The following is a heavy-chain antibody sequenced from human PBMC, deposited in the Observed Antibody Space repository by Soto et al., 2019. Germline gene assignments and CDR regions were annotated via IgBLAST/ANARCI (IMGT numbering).Heavy chain of an antibody. CDR2: IYAGDSDS. J-gene: IGHJ4*02. D-gene: IGHD6-19*01. Sequence: EPLKISCKGSVYSFTNSWIGGVRQMPGKGLEWMGIIYAGDSDSRYSPSFQGQVSISADKSINTAYLQWSSLKASDTAMYYCARHDAYSSSDFWGQGTLVTVPQ. V-gene: IGHV5-51*01. CDR1: VYSFTNSW. CDR3: ARHDAYSSSDF.